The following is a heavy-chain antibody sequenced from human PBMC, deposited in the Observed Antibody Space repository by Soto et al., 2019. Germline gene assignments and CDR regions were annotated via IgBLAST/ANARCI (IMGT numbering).Heavy chain of an antibody. CDR3: ARVFYYDILSGKSYNMDV. CDR1: GFTFSNYA. CDR2: ISGSGGST. V-gene: IGHV3-23*01. Sequence: VQLLESGGDLVQPGGSLRLSCEASGFTFSNYAMSWLRQAPGKGLEWVAVISGSGGSTNYADSAKGRFTISRDNSMDTLYLQMNSLRADDTAVYYCARVFYYDILSGKSYNMDVWGQGTTVIVSS. J-gene: IGHJ6*02. D-gene: IGHD3-9*01.